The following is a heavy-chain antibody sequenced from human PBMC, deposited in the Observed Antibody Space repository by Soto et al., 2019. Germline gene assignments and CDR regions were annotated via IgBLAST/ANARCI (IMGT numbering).Heavy chain of an antibody. V-gene: IGHV1-8*02. D-gene: IGHD6-13*01. CDR1: GYTFINFD. CDR2: XXPXXGXT. Sequence: ASVKVSCKASGYTFINFDISWVRQATGQGLEWXGWXXPXXGXTXXXNXXXGRVTMTRDASTGTAHRELSSLTSEDTAVYYCARMASAGTLNWFDPWGQGTLVTVSS. J-gene: IGHJ5*02. CDR3: ARMASAGTLNWFDP.